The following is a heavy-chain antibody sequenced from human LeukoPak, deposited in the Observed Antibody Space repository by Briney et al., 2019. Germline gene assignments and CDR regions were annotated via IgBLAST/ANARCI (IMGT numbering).Heavy chain of an antibody. Sequence: KAGGSLRLSCAASGFTFSNAWMTWVRQAPGKGLEWIGRIKSKTDGGATDYAAPVKGRFTISRDDSKNTLYLQMNSLKTDDTAVYYCTTGIGARLGYRSGGSCYSDYFDYWGQGTLVTVSS. CDR1: GFTFSNAW. CDR2: IKSKTDGGAT. D-gene: IGHD2-15*01. CDR3: TTGIGARLGYRSGGSCYSDYFDY. J-gene: IGHJ4*02. V-gene: IGHV3-15*01.